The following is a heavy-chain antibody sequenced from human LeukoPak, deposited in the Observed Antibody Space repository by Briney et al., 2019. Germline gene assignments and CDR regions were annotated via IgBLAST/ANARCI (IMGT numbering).Heavy chain of an antibody. CDR1: GFTFNSYW. CDR2: IKEDGSKK. Sequence: GGSLRLSCEVSGFTFNSYWMDWVRQAPGKRLEWVANIKEDGSKKYYVDSVKGRFTISRDNAKNSLYLQMNSLRVEDTAVYYCARDVSVQTAQDAWVDAFDIWGQGTTVTVSS. V-gene: IGHV3-7*03. D-gene: IGHD2-21*02. CDR3: ARDVSVQTAQDAWVDAFDI. J-gene: IGHJ3*02.